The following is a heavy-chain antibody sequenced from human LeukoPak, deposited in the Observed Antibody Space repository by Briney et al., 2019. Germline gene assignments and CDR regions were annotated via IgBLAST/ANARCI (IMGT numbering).Heavy chain of an antibody. V-gene: IGHV3-21*01. CDR3: ARDPFSTYGGTRYYFDY. Sequence: GGSLRPSCAASGFTFSSYSMNWVRQAPGKGLEWVSSISSSSSYIYYADSVKGRFTISRDNAKNSLYLQMNSLRAEDTAVYYCARDPFSTYGGTRYYFDYWGQGTLVTVSS. D-gene: IGHD4-23*01. CDR1: GFTFSSYS. J-gene: IGHJ4*02. CDR2: ISSSSSYI.